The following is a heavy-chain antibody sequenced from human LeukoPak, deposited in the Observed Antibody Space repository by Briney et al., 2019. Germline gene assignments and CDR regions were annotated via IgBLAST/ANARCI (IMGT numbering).Heavy chain of an antibody. D-gene: IGHD2-15*01. CDR3: AVVVVAANAFDY. CDR1: GYTFTGYY. Sequence: GASVKVSCKASGYTFTGYYMHWVRQAPGQGLEWMGRINPNSGGTNYAQKFQGRVTMTRDTSISTAYMELSRLRSDDTAVYYCAVVVVAANAFDYWSQGTLVTVSS. J-gene: IGHJ4*02. CDR2: INPNSGGT. V-gene: IGHV1-2*06.